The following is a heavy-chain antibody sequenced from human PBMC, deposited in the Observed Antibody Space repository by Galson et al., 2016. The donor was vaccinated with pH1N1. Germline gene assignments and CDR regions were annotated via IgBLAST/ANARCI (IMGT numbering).Heavy chain of an antibody. CDR3: ARAYYDPLTRFSGAFDY. D-gene: IGHD3-9*01. CDR2: IRFAGDGQ. V-gene: IGHV3-33*01. J-gene: IGHJ4*02. Sequence: SLRLSCAGSRFTLSSYGIHWVRQAPGKGLEWVAFIRFAGDGQIYTDSVKGRFTISRDNAKNSLYLQMNSLRVEDTAVYYCARAYYDPLTRFSGAFDYWGQGTLVTVSS. CDR1: RFTLSSYG.